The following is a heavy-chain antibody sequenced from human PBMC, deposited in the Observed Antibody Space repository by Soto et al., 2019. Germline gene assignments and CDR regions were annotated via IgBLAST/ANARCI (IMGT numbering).Heavy chain of an antibody. CDR2: ISSSSSTI. Sequence: EVQLVESGGGLVQPGGSLRLSCAASGFTFSSYSMNWVRQAPGKGLEWVSYISSSSSTIYYADSVKGRFTISRDNAKNSLNLQMNSRRAEDTAVYYCARDQEYCSGGSCFDYYYYMDVWGKGTTVTVSS. CDR3: ARDQEYCSGGSCFDYYYYMDV. D-gene: IGHD2-15*01. J-gene: IGHJ6*03. V-gene: IGHV3-48*01. CDR1: GFTFSSYS.